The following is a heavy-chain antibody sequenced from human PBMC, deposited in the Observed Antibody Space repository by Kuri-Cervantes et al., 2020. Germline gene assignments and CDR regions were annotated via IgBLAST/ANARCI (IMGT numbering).Heavy chain of an antibody. V-gene: IGHV3-74*01. CDR2: ISSDGSST. Sequence: GGSLRLSCAASGFTFSSYWMHWVRQAPGKGLVWVSRISSDGSSTSYADSVKGRFTISRDNAKNTLYLQMNSLRAEDTAVYYCARAGRGTSGNHAFDIWGQGTMVTVSS. D-gene: IGHD4-23*01. CDR1: GFTFSSYW. CDR3: ARAGRGTSGNHAFDI. J-gene: IGHJ3*02.